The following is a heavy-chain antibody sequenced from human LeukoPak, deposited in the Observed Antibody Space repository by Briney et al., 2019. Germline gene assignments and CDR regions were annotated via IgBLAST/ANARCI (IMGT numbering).Heavy chain of an antibody. CDR2: ISGSGGST. J-gene: IGHJ4*02. D-gene: IGHD3-22*01. Sequence: GGSLRLSCAASGFTFSSYAMSWVRQAPGKGLEWVSAISGSGGSTYYADSVKGRFTISRDNSKNTLYLQMNSLRAEDTAVYYCAKGAGYYYDSSGHYDYWGQGTLVTVSS. V-gene: IGHV3-23*01. CDR1: GFTFSSYA. CDR3: AKGAGYYYDSSGHYDY.